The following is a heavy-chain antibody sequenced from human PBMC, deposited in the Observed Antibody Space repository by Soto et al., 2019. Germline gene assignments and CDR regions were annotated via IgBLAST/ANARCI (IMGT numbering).Heavy chain of an antibody. J-gene: IGHJ4*02. Sequence: GGSLRLSCAASGFTVSSNDMSWVRQAPGKGLEWVSLIYSSGSTHYADSVKGRFTISRDNSKNTVYLQMNSLRLEDTAVYYCARGPSYSDSYFDHWGQGTLVTVSS. V-gene: IGHV3-66*03. D-gene: IGHD4-17*01. CDR2: IYSSGST. CDR3: ARGPSYSDSYFDH. CDR1: GFTVSSND.